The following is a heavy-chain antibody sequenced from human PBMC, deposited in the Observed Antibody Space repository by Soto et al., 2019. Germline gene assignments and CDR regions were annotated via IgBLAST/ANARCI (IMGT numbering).Heavy chain of an antibody. CDR2: INWNSGIT. CDR1: GFTFEDHA. CDR3: TKGRGALTVVSNWFDP. V-gene: IGHV3-9*01. Sequence: EVQLVESGGGLVQPGKSLKLSCVAIGFTFEDHAMHWIRQVPGQGLEGVAGINWNSGITGYADSVKGRFTISRDNANNSLHLEMNSLKSEDTALYYCTKGRGALTVVSNWFDPWGQGTPVTVSS. J-gene: IGHJ5*02. D-gene: IGHD3-22*01.